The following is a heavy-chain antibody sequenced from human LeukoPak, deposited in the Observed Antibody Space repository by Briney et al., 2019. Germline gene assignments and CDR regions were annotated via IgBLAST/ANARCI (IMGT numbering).Heavy chain of an antibody. J-gene: IGHJ4*02. D-gene: IGHD3-16*02. CDR2: IYYSGSA. Sequence: SETLSLTCTVSGGSISSYYWSWIRQPPGKGLEWIGYIYYSGSANYNPSLKSRVTISVDTSKNQFSLKLSSVTAADTAVYYCARAKGDYVWGSYRPYYFDYWGQGTLVTVSS. CDR1: GGSISSYY. CDR3: ARAKGDYVWGSYRPYYFDY. V-gene: IGHV4-59*01.